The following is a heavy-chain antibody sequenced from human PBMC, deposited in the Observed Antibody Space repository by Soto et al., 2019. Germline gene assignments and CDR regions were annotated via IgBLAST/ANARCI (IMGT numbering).Heavy chain of an antibody. CDR2: IYNGGIP. V-gene: IGHV4-4*07. CDR1: GGSVSSQY. J-gene: IGHJ4*02. D-gene: IGHD3-22*01. CDR3: ASQDYDKSVYYFDY. Sequence: QVEMQESGPGLLKPSETLSLTCSVSGGSVSSQYWSWIRQPAGKGLEWIGRIYNGGIPLIHPSLESRVALSLDTSKNQCSLTLSSVTAADTAIYYCASQDYDKSVYYFDYWGRGTLVTVSS.